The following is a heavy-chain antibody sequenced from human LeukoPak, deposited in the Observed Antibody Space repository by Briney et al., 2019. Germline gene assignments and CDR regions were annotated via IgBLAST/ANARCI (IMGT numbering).Heavy chain of an antibody. CDR2: INPNSGGT. CDR3: ARDDNTSGWLANSEY. Sequence: ASVKVSCKASGYTFTGYYMHWVRQAPGQGLEWMGWINPNSGGTNYAQKFQGRVTMTRDTSISTAYMELSRLRSDDTAVYYCARDDNTSGWLANSEYWGQGTLVTVSS. CDR1: GYTFTGYY. V-gene: IGHV1-2*02. J-gene: IGHJ4*02. D-gene: IGHD6-19*01.